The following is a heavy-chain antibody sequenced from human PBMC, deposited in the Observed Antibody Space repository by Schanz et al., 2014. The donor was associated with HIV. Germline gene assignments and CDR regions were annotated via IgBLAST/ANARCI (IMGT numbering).Heavy chain of an antibody. J-gene: IGHJ4*02. CDR2: INPNSGDT. CDR3: ARVATSGFCDDY. CDR1: GYTFTSYG. D-gene: IGHD1-1*01. Sequence: QVQLVQSGAEVKKPGASVKVSCKASGYTFTSYGISWVRQAPGQGLEWMGWINPNSGDTKSGQKFQGRVTMTRDTSTTTVFMEVTGLRADDTAVYYCARVATSGFCDDYWGQGTLVTVSS. V-gene: IGHV1-18*01.